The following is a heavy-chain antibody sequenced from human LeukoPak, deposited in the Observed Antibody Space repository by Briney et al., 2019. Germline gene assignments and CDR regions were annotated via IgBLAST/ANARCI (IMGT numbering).Heavy chain of an antibody. V-gene: IGHV4-59*08. D-gene: IGHD3-10*01. Sequence: PSETLSLTCSVSGGSISGYYWSWIRQPPGKGLEWIGYIYYSGTTIYNPSLKSRLTISLDTSKNQFSLNLSSVTAADTAVYYCARGETHFYGSGSSNWFDPWGQGILVTVSS. CDR1: GGSISGYY. CDR3: ARGETHFYGSGSSNWFDP. CDR2: IYYSGTT. J-gene: IGHJ5*02.